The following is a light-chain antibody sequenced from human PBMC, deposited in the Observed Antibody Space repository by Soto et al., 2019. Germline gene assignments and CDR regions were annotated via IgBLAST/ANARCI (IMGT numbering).Light chain of an antibody. CDR2: DVS. CDR3: SSYAGTATYV. CDR1: SSDIGRYNH. Sequence: QSALTQPASVSGSPGQSITISCTGTSSDIGRYNHVSWYQHHPGKAPKVMIYDVSNRPSGVSNRFSGSKSGNTASLTISGLQAEDEADYYCSSYAGTATYVFATGTKVTVL. J-gene: IGLJ1*01. V-gene: IGLV2-14*03.